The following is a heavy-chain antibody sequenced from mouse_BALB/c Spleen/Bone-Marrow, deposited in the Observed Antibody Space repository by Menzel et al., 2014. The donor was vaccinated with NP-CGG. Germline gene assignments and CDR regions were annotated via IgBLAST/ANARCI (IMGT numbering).Heavy chain of an antibody. CDR1: GFNIRDTY. D-gene: IGHD3-2*01. Sequence: VQLQQSGAEHVKPGASVKLSCTSSGFNIRDTYIHWVKQRPEQGLEWIGKIDPAKDNTEYDPKFQGKATITADTPSNTAYLQLSSLTSEDAAVYYCARGVRQLGLPFWGQGTLVTVST. V-gene: IGHV14-3*02. J-gene: IGHJ3*01. CDR2: IDPAKDNT. CDR3: ARGVRQLGLPF.